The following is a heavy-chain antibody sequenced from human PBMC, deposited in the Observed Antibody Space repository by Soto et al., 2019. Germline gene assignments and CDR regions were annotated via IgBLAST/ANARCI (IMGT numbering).Heavy chain of an antibody. V-gene: IGHV3-30*03. J-gene: IGHJ4*02. CDR2: ISYDGSNK. CDR3: AHTMAPRIFDY. D-gene: IGHD3-3*01. Sequence: GGSLRLSCAASGFTFSSYGMHWVRQAPGKGLEWVAVISYDGSNKYYADSVKGRFTITKDTSRNQVVLTMTNMDPADTATYYCAHTMAPRIFDYWGQGTLVTVSS. CDR1: GFTFSSYG.